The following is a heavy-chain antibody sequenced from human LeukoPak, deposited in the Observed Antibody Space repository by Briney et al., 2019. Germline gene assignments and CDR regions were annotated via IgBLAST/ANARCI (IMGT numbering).Heavy chain of an antibody. D-gene: IGHD6-19*01. Sequence: SQTLSLTCVVSGDSVSSKNGAWNWIRQSPSRCLEWLGRTYYRSKWYNDYAESMEGRMTISQDTSKNQYSLHLNSVTPDDTAVYYCARDFGTTGWHTFDYWGQGTLVSVSS. CDR1: GDSVSSKNGA. J-gene: IGHJ4*02. V-gene: IGHV6-1*01. CDR3: ARDFGTTGWHTFDY. CDR2: TYYRSKWYN.